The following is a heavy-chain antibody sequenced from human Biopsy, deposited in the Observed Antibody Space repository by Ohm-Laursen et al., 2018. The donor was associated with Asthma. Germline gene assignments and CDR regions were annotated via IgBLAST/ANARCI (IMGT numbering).Heavy chain of an antibody. D-gene: IGHD4-23*01. CDR3: ARGVVYGGDSYAEYFQH. J-gene: IGHJ1*01. CDR1: GDSISSYH. CDR2: VFYGGAT. V-gene: IGHV4-59*07. Sequence: SDTLSLTCTVSGDSISSYHWSWIRQPPGKGLEWIGYVFYGGATNYNPSLKSRVTKSVDTSKNQFFLRLSSVTAADTAVYYCARGVVYGGDSYAEYFQHWGQGTLVTVSS.